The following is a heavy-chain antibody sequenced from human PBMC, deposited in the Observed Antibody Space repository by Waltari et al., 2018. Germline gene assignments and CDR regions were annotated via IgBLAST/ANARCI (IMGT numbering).Heavy chain of an antibody. CDR2: IYHSGST. V-gene: IGHV4-38-2*02. J-gene: IGHJ3*02. CDR3: ARDPDSDYTPDSSSWYAFDI. Sequence: QVQLQESGPGLVKPSETLSLTCAVSGYSISSGHYWGWIRQPPGKGLEWIGSIYHSGSTYYNPSLKSRVTISVDTSKNQFSLKLSSVTAADTAVYYCARDPDSDYTPDSSSWYAFDIWGQGTMVTVSS. CDR1: GYSISSGHY. D-gene: IGHD6-13*01.